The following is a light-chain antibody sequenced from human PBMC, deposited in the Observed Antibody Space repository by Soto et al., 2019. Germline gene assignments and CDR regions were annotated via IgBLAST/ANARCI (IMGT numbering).Light chain of an antibody. J-gene: IGLJ3*02. CDR2: DND. CDR1: RSNIGNNY. Sequence: QSVLTQPPSVSAAPGQKVTVSCSGSRSNIGNNYVSWYQHLPGTAPKLLIYDNDKRPSGIPDRFSASKSGTSATLDITGLQTGDEADDYGEAWDSNLSGGVFGGGTKLTVL. V-gene: IGLV1-51*01. CDR3: EAWDSNLSGGV.